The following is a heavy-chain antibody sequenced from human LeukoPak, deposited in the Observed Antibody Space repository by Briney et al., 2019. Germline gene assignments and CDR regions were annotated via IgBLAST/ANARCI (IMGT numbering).Heavy chain of an antibody. CDR2: ISSSSSTI. D-gene: IGHD3-22*01. CDR3: AGEYYYDSSGYYIPYFFDY. CDR1: GFTFSSYS. Sequence: GGPLRLSCAASGFTFSSYSMNWVRQAPGKGLEWVSYISSSSSTIYYADSVKGRFTISRDNAKNSLYLQMNSLRAEDTAVYYCAGEYYYDSSGYYIPYFFDYWAREPWSPSP. V-gene: IGHV3-48*04. J-gene: IGHJ4*02.